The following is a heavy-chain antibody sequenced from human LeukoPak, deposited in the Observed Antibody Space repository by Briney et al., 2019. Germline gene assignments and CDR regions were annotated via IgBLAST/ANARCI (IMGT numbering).Heavy chain of an antibody. J-gene: IGHJ4*02. V-gene: IGHV3-48*03. Sequence: GGSLRLSCAASGFTFGTYEMNWVRQAPGKGLEWVSYITTSGSSIYYADSVKGRFTISRDNAKNSLYLQMNSLRAEDTAVYYCARGYSYGYDYWGQGTLVTVSS. CDR2: ITTSGSSI. CDR3: ARGYSYGYDY. D-gene: IGHD5-18*01. CDR1: GFTFGTYE.